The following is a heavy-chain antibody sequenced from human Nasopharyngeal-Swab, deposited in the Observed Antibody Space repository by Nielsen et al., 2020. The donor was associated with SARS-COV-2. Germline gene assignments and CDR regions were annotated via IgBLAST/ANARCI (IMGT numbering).Heavy chain of an antibody. V-gene: IGHV4-31*02. D-gene: IGHD6-13*01. CDR2: IYYSGST. CDR3: ARRRKQQLVLRWFDP. Sequence: RQAPGKGLEWIGYIYYSGSTYYNPSLKSRVTISVDTSKNQFSLKLSSVTAADTAVYYCARRRKQQLVLRWFDPWGQGTLVTVSS. J-gene: IGHJ5*02.